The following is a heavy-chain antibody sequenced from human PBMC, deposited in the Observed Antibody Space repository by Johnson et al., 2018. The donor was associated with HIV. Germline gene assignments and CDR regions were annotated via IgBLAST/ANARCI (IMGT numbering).Heavy chain of an antibody. V-gene: IGHV3-13*01. D-gene: IGHD1-7*01. CDR2: IGTAGDT. J-gene: IGHJ3*02. Sequence: VQLVESGGGVVRPGGSLRLPCAASEFAFSSYDMHWVRQAPGKGLEWVSSIGTAGDTYYSGSVKGRFTISRENAKNSLYLQMNSLRAEDTAVYYCARDRDRLNWNYGALDIWGQGTMVTVSS. CDR3: ARDRDRLNWNYGALDI. CDR1: EFAFSSYD.